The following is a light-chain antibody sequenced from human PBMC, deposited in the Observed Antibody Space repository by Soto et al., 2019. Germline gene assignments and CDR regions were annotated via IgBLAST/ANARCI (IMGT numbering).Light chain of an antibody. J-gene: IGLJ1*01. CDR1: SSDIGGYNF. V-gene: IGLV2-14*01. CDR2: EVT. Sequence: QSALTQPASVSGSPGQSITISCTGTSSDIGGYNFVSWYQQHPGKAPKLMIYEVTNRPSGVSNRFSGSKSGNTASLTISGLQDEDEADYYCSSYISSSTLVFGAGTKLTVL. CDR3: SSYISSSTLV.